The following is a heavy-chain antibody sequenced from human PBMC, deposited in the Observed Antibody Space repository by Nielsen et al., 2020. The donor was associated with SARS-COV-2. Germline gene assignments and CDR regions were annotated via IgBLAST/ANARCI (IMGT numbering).Heavy chain of an antibody. CDR2: IKQDGSEK. Sequence: GGSLRLSCAASGFTFSSYWMNWVRQATGKGLEWVANIKQDGSEKYSGDSVKGRFTISRDNAKNSLYLQMNSLRAEDTAVYYCARDDVDTAMVFVGSPDYWGQGTLVTVSS. CDR1: GFTFSSYW. CDR3: ARDDVDTAMVFVGSPDY. V-gene: IGHV3-7*01. D-gene: IGHD5-18*01. J-gene: IGHJ4*02.